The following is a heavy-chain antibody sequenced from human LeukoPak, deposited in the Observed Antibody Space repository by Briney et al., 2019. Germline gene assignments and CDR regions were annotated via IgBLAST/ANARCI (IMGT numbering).Heavy chain of an antibody. V-gene: IGHV2-5*02. Sequence: SGPTLVKPTQTLTLTCTFSGFSLSTSGVGVGWIRQPPGKALEWLALIYWDDDKRYSPSLKSRLTITKDTSKNQVVLTMTNMDPVDTATYYCAHGPGSSWYLFSFRYYNWFDPWGQGTLVTVSS. D-gene: IGHD6-13*01. CDR3: AHGPGSSWYLFSFRYYNWFDP. CDR1: GFSLSTSGVG. J-gene: IGHJ5*02. CDR2: IYWDDDK.